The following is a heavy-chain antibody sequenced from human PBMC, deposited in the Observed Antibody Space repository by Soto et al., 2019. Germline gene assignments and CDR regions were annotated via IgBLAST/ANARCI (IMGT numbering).Heavy chain of an antibody. J-gene: IGHJ4*02. V-gene: IGHV4-59*01. CDR2: IYYSGST. D-gene: IGHD2-15*01. CDR3: ARAEAVPLSAY. Sequence: SETLSLTCTVSGGSISNYYWSWIRQPPGKGLEWIGYIYYSGSTNYNPSLKSRVTISVDTSKNQFSLKLSSVTAADTAVYYCARAEAVPLSAYWGQGTLVTVSS. CDR1: GGSISNYY.